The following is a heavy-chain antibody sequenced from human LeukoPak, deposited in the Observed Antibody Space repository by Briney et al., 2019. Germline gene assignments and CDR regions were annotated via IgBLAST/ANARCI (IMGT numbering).Heavy chain of an antibody. D-gene: IGHD2-2*01. Sequence: PGGSLRLSCAASGFTFSSYGMHWVRQAPGKGLEWVAFIRYDGSNKYYADSVKGRFTISRDNSKNTLYLQMNSLRAEDTAVYYCAKDHCSSTSCPYYYYMDVWGKGTTVTVSS. V-gene: IGHV3-30*02. CDR3: AKDHCSSTSCPYYYYMDV. CDR2: IRYDGSNK. J-gene: IGHJ6*03. CDR1: GFTFSSYG.